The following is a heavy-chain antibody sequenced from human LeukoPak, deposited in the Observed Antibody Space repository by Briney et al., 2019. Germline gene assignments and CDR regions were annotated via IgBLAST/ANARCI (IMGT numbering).Heavy chain of an antibody. CDR1: GFTFSNAW. CDR2: IKSKADGGTT. Sequence: PGGSLRLSCAASGFTFSNAWMSWVRQAPGKELEWVGRIKSKADGGTTDYAAPVKGRFTISRDDSKNTLYLQMNSLKTEDTAVYYCTTEIVVVPAAINAMALFDYWGQGTLVTVSS. CDR3: TTEIVVVPAAINAMALFDY. D-gene: IGHD2-2*01. J-gene: IGHJ4*02. V-gene: IGHV3-15*01.